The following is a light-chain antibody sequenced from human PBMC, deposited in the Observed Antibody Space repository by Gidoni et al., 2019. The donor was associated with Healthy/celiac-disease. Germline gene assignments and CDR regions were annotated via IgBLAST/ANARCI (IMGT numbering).Light chain of an antibody. CDR3: QQSYSTPRS. V-gene: IGKV1-39*01. J-gene: IGKJ2*04. CDR2: AAS. Sequence: DIQMTQSSSSLSASVGDRVIITCRASQSISSYLNWYQQKPGKAPKLLIYAASSLQSGVPSRFSGSGSGTDFTLTISSLQPEDFATYYCQQSYSTPRSFGQGTKLEIK. CDR1: QSISSY.